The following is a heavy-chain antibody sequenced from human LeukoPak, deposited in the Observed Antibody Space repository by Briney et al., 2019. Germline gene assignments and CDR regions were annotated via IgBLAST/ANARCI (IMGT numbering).Heavy chain of an antibody. D-gene: IGHD2-15*01. CDR1: GGSFSGYY. Sequence: SETLSLTCAVQGGSFSGYYWSWVRQPPGEGLEWIGEINHSGSTDCNPTLKSRVIISVDTSKNQFSLTLSSVTAADTAVYYCARYCSGGGCEDAFDIWGQGTMVTVSS. CDR3: ARYCSGGGCEDAFDI. V-gene: IGHV4-34*01. CDR2: INHSGST. J-gene: IGHJ3*02.